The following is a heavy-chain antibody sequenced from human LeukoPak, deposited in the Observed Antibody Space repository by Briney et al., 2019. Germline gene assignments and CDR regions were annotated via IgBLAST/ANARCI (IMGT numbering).Heavy chain of an antibody. J-gene: IGHJ4*02. CDR3: ARDLSVAEGYFDY. D-gene: IGHD6-19*01. CDR2: ISAYNGNT. Sequence: GASVKVSCKASGYTFTSYGISWVRQAPGQGLEWMGWISAYNGNTNYAQKLQGRVTMTTDTSTSTAYVELRSLRSDDTAVYYCARDLSVAEGYFDYWGQGTLVTVSS. V-gene: IGHV1-18*04. CDR1: GYTFTSYG.